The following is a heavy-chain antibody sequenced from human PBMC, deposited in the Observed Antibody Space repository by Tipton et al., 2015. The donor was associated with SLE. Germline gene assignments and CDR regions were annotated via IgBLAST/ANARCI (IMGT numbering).Heavy chain of an antibody. J-gene: IGHJ2*01. CDR1: GGSFSGYH. V-gene: IGHV4-34*01. Sequence: TLSLTCAVYGGSFSGYHWTWIRQPPGQGLEWIGEIADTGSPNYNPSLKSRVTISVDTSKNHFSVKLSSVTAADTAIYYCARVWSGYSSSYFDLWGRGTLVTVSS. D-gene: IGHD3-3*01. CDR3: ARVWSGYSSSYFDL. CDR2: IADTGSP.